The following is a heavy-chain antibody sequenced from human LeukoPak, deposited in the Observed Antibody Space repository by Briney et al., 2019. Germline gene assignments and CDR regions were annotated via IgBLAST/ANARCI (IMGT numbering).Heavy chain of an antibody. Sequence: GGSLRLSCAASGFTFSSYAMHWVRQAPGKGLEYVSAISSNGGSTYYANSVKGRFTISRDNSKKTLYLEMNSLRSEDTAIYYCARDVDISVSGRFDYWGQGTLVTVSS. J-gene: IGHJ4*02. CDR3: ARDVDISVSGRFDY. D-gene: IGHD6-19*01. CDR2: ISSNGGST. CDR1: GFTFSSYA. V-gene: IGHV3-64*01.